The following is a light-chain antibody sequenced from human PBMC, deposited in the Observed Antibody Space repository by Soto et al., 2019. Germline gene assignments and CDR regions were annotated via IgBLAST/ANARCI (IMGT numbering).Light chain of an antibody. Sequence: DIVMTQSPDSLAVSLGERATINCKSSQSVLYSSNNKNYLAWYQQQPGQPPKLLIYWASTRESGVPDRFSGSGSGTDYTLTSSSLQAEDVAVYYCQQYYSTPPYTFGQGTKLEIK. CDR3: QQYYSTPPYT. CDR2: WAS. CDR1: QSVLYSSNNKNY. V-gene: IGKV4-1*01. J-gene: IGKJ2*01.